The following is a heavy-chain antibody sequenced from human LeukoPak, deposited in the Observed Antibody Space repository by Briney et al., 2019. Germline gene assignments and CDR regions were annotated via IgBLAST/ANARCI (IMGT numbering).Heavy chain of an antibody. CDR1: GFTFSSYS. J-gene: IGHJ6*02. Sequence: PGGSLRLSCAASGFTFSSYSMNWVRQAPGKGLEWVSYISSSGSTIYYADSVKGRFTISRDNAKNSLYLQMNSLRAEDTAVYYCARIPPYYNILTGYSPYYAMDVWGQGTTVTVSS. V-gene: IGHV3-48*04. CDR2: ISSSGSTI. D-gene: IGHD3-9*01. CDR3: ARIPPYYNILTGYSPYYAMDV.